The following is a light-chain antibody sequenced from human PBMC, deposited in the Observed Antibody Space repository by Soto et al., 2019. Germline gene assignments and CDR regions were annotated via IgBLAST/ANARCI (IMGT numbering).Light chain of an antibody. CDR2: NNN. CDR1: SSNIGSTT. V-gene: IGLV1-44*01. Sequence: QSVLTQPPSASGTPGQRVTIACSGSSSNIGSTTVKWYQQLPGTVPKLLIYNNNQRPSGVPDRFSGSKSGTSASLAISGLQSEDEADYYCAAWDDSLNGVVFGGGTQLTVL. CDR3: AAWDDSLNGVV. J-gene: IGLJ3*02.